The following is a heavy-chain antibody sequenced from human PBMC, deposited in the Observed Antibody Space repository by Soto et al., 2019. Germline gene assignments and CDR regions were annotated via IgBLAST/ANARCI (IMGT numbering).Heavy chain of an antibody. CDR3: ARAGMGTVTTKDLMSYYGMDV. Sequence: PGGSLRLSCAASGFTFSSYDMHWVRQATGKGLEWVSAIGTAGDTYYPGSVKGRFTISRENAKNSLYLQMNSLRAGDTAVYYCARAGMGTVTTKDLMSYYGMDVWGQGTTVTVSS. V-gene: IGHV3-13*01. D-gene: IGHD4-17*01. CDR1: GFTFSSYD. CDR2: IGTAGDT. J-gene: IGHJ6*02.